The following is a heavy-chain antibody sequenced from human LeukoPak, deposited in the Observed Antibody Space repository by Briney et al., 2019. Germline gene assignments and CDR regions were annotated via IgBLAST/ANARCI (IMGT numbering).Heavy chain of an antibody. Sequence: ASVKVSCTASGYTFTSYYMHWVRQAPGQGLEWMGIINPSGGSTSYAQKFQGRVTMTRDTSTNTVYMELSSLRSEDTAGYFCARATLSDYYFNYWGQGTLVTVSS. V-gene: IGHV1-46*01. CDR1: GYTFTSYY. CDR2: INPSGGST. CDR3: ARATLSDYYFNY. J-gene: IGHJ4*02.